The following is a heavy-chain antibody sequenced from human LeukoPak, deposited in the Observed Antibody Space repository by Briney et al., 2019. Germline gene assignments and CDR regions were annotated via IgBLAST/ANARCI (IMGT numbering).Heavy chain of an antibody. CDR1: GFTFSSYA. D-gene: IGHD5-12*01. Sequence: GGSLRLSCAASGFTFSSYAMSWVRQAPGKGLEWVSAISGSDYSTFYADSVKGRFTISRDNSKNTLYLQMNSLRAEDTAVYYCAKDRQVATGYYFDYWGQGTLVTVSS. V-gene: IGHV3-23*01. CDR2: ISGSDYST. CDR3: AKDRQVATGYYFDY. J-gene: IGHJ4*02.